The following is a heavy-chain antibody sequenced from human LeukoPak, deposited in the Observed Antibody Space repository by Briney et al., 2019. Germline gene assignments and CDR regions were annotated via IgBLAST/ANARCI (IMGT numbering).Heavy chain of an antibody. D-gene: IGHD6-13*01. V-gene: IGHV1-2*06. J-gene: IGHJ4*02. Sequence: GASVKVSCKASGYTFTAFYMHWVRQAPGQGLEWMGRINPNSGGTKYAQKFQGRVTMTTDTSINTAYLELSRLRSDDTAVYYCAREPIGSTWYYFDSWGQGTLVTVSS. CDR2: INPNSGGT. CDR1: GYTFTAFY. CDR3: AREPIGSTWYYFDS.